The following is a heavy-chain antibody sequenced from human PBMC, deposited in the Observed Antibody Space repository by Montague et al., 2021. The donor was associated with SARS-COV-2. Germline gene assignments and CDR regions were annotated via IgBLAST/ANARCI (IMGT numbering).Heavy chain of an antibody. CDR1: GGSISSSSYY. CDR2: IYYSSST. V-gene: IGHV4-39*01. J-gene: IGHJ5*02. Sequence: SETLSLTCTVSGGSISSSSYYWGWIRPPPGKGLVWNGSIYYSSSTYYNPSLKSRVTISVDTSKNQFSLKLSSVTAADTAVYYCARQWITMVVVVTKGGWFDAWGQGTLVTVSS. D-gene: IGHD3-22*01. CDR3: ARQWITMVVVVTKGGWFDA.